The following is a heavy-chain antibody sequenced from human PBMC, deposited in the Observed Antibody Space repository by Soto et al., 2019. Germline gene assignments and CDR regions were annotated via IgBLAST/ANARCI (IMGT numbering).Heavy chain of an antibody. CDR1: GFTFSSHA. V-gene: IGHV3-30-3*01. CDR2: ISYNGNNNE. D-gene: IGHD6-13*01. CDR3: ARDRIASGLRAMDV. J-gene: IGHJ6*02. Sequence: QVQLLESGGGVVQPGKSLRLSCAASGFTFSSHAMHWVRQAPGKGLEWVAVISYNGNNNEYYADSVKGRFTISRDNSKSTLYLHMNSLRGEDTAIYFCARDRIASGLRAMDVWGQGTPVIVSS.